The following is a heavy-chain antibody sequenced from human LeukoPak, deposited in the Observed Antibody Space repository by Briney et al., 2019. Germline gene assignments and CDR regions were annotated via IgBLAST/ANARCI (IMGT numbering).Heavy chain of an antibody. J-gene: IGHJ4*02. CDR1: GFIFRDYA. Sequence: PGGSLRLSCVVSGFIFRDYAMSWVRQAPGEGLEWVAGISDNGGGPNYADSLKGRFTISRDNSKNILYLQMNSLRAEDTAVYYCAKEIGRLGVPLYDYWGRGTLVTASS. CDR3: AKEIGRLGVPLYDY. V-gene: IGHV3-23*01. D-gene: IGHD3/OR15-3a*01. CDR2: ISDNGGGP.